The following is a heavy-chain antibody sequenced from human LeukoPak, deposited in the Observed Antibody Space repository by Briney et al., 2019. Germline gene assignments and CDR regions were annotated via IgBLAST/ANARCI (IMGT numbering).Heavy chain of an antibody. V-gene: IGHV4-34*01. CDR3: ATDNKGYYLEPFDY. J-gene: IGHJ4*02. D-gene: IGHD3-10*01. CDR1: GGSFSGYY. CDR2: INHSGST. Sequence: PSETLSLTCAVYGGSFSGYYWSWIRQPPGKGLEWIGEINHSGSTNYNPSLKSRVTISVDTSKNQFSLKLSSVTAADTAVYYCATDNKGYYLEPFDYWGQGTLVTVSS.